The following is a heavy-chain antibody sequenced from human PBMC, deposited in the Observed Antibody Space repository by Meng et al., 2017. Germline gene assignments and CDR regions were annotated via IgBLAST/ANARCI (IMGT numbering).Heavy chain of an antibody. CDR3: ARMGHCDGGSCYSYDF. CDR2: IYPGDSET. CDR1: GYTFTNYW. Sequence: GGSLRLSCQGSGYTFTNYWIGWVRQMPGKGLEWMGIIYPGDSETTYSPSFQGPVTISADKSITTAYLQWSSLKASDTAMYYCARMGHCDGGSCYSYDFWGQGTLVTVSS. V-gene: IGHV5-51*01. D-gene: IGHD2-15*01. J-gene: IGHJ4*02.